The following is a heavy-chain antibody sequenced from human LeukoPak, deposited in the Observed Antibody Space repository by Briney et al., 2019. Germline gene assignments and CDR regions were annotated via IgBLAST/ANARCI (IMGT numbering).Heavy chain of an antibody. D-gene: IGHD1-26*01. CDR1: GGTFSSYA. CDR2: IIPIFGTP. J-gene: IGHJ4*02. CDR3: ARDLWAHKVGADY. V-gene: IGHV1-69*13. Sequence: GASVKVSCKASGGTFSSYAISWVRQAPGQGLEWMGGIIPIFGTPNYAQKFQGRVTITADESTSTAYMELSSLRSDDTAIYYCARDLWAHKVGADYWGLGTLVTVSS.